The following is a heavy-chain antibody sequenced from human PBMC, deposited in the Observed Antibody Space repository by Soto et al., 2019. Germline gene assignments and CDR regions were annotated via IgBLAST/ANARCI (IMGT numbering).Heavy chain of an antibody. Sequence: QVQLVESGGGVVQPGRSLRLSCAASGFTFSSYAMHWVRQAPGKGLEWVAVISYDGSNKYYADSVKGRFTISRDNSKNALELQMISLRAEDTAVNYCARDPYGAYILGWFDPWGQGTLVTVSS. CDR2: ISYDGSNK. V-gene: IGHV3-30-3*01. CDR1: GFTFSSYA. CDR3: ARDPYGAYILGWFDP. D-gene: IGHD4-17*01. J-gene: IGHJ5*02.